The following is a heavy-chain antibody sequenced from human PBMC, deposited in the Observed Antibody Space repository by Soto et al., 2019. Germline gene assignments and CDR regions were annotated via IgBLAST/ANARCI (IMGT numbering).Heavy chain of an antibody. CDR1: GGSISNFY. D-gene: IGHD2-8*01. J-gene: IGHJ4*02. Sequence: PSETLSLTCTVSGGSISNFYWSWIRQPPGKGLEWIGYISYSGNTNYNPSLKSRVSIPVDTSKNQLSLNLTSVTAADTAVYYCARAPMVLSRSYFDSWGQGTTVTVS. V-gene: IGHV4-59*01. CDR2: ISYSGNT. CDR3: ARAPMVLSRSYFDS.